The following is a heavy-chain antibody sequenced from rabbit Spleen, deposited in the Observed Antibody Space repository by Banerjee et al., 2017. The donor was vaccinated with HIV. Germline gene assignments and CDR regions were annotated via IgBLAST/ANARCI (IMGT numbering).Heavy chain of an antibody. D-gene: IGHD8-1*01. V-gene: IGHV1S40*01. Sequence: QSLEESGGDLVKPGASLTLTCTASGFSFSYNYYMCWVRQAPGKGLEWIACIAAGSSGYTYYASWAKGRFTISKTSSTTVTLQMTSLTAADTATYFCARDTGTSFSTYGMDLWGQGTLVTVS. CDR1: GFSFSYNYY. CDR3: ARDTGTSFSTYGMDL. J-gene: IGHJ6*01. CDR2: IAAGSSGYT.